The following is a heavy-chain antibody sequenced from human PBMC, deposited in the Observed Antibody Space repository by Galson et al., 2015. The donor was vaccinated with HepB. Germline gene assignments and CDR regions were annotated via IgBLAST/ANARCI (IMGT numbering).Heavy chain of an antibody. V-gene: IGHV1-18*01. CDR3: ARGGMATIGGPTFDY. D-gene: IGHD5-24*01. Sequence: SVKVSCKASSYTFTRYNINWVRQAPGQGLEWMGNAKYTQKLQGRVTMTTDTSTNTAYMELRSLRSDDTAMYYCARGGMATIGGPTFDYWGQGTLVTVSS. J-gene: IGHJ4*02. CDR1: SYTFTRYN.